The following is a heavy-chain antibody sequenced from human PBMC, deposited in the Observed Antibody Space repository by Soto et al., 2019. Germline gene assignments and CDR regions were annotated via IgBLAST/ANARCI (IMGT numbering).Heavy chain of an antibody. J-gene: IGHJ4*02. CDR2: ISSSSSYT. V-gene: IGHV3-11*05. CDR1: GFTFSDYY. D-gene: IGHD6-19*01. CDR3: ARVRGGCYYFDY. Sequence: QVQLVESGGGLVKPGGSLRLSCAASGFTFSDYYMTWIRQAPGKGLEWVSYISSSSSYTDYADSVRGRFTISRDNAENSLYLQMHSLRAEDTAVYYCARVRGGCYYFDYWGQGTLVTVSS.